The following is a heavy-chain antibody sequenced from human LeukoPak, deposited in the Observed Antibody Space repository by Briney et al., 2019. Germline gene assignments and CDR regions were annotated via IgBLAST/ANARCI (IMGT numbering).Heavy chain of an antibody. V-gene: IGHV3-7*01. J-gene: IGHJ4*02. Sequence: GGSLRLSCAASGFIFSNYWMGWVRQAPGKGLEWVANIKRDGSEKYYVDSVKGRFTISRDNAQISLYLQMNSLRAEDTAVYYCARDKEAAVDFWSGYYPLWGQGTLVTVSS. CDR3: ARDKEAAVDFWSGYYPL. CDR1: GFIFSNYW. CDR2: IKRDGSEK. D-gene: IGHD3-3*01.